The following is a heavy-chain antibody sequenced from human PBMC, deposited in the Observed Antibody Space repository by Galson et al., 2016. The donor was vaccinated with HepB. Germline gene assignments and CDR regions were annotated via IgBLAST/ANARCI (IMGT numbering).Heavy chain of an antibody. J-gene: IGHJ5*01. CDR2: LIATSGRT. Sequence: SLRLSCATSGFSFNNIAMSWVRLAPGKGLEWVSALIATSGRTYYADSVKDRFTISRDISKNTLSLHMTSLRVEDTAVYYCAKVGDSSWFDSWGQGTLVTVSS. D-gene: IGHD6-13*01. CDR3: AKVGDSSWFDS. CDR1: GFSFNNIA. V-gene: IGHV3-23*01.